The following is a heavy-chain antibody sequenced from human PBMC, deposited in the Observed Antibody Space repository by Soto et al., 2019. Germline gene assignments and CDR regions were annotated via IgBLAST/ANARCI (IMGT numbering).Heavy chain of an antibody. Sequence: EVQLVESGGGLVQPGGSLRLSCAASGFTFSSYSMNWVRQAPGKGLEWVSYISSSSSTIYYADSVKGRFTISRDNAKNSLYLQMSGLRAEDTAVYDCARDSSYGGAGTNGYWGQGTLVTVSS. V-gene: IGHV3-48*01. J-gene: IGHJ4*02. D-gene: IGHD2-2*01. CDR1: GFTFSSYS. CDR2: ISSSSSTI. CDR3: ARDSSYGGAGTNGY.